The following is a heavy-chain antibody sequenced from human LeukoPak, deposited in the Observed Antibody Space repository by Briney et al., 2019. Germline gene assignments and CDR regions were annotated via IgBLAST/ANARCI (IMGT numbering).Heavy chain of an antibody. CDR1: GFSFNSYS. D-gene: IGHD6-13*01. J-gene: IGHJ4*02. CDR2: ISSSSRYI. CDR3: GGWSPQYTSNWPYYFDY. V-gene: IGHV3-21*06. Sequence: GGSLRLSCAASGFSFNSYSMNWVRQAPGQGLEWVSSISSSSRYIYYADSMEGRFTISRDNAKNSLYLQMDSLRAEDTAVYCAGGWSPQYTSNWPYYFDYWGQGTLVTVSS.